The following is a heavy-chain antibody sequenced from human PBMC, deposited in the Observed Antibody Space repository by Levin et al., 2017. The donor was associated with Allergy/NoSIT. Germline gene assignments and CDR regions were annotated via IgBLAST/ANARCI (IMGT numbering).Heavy chain of an antibody. CDR1: GGSISSGGYY. V-gene: IGHV4-31*03. CDR3: ARADGTNDILTGYVHMGWFDP. CDR2: IYYSGST. J-gene: IGHJ5*02. Sequence: SETLSLTCTVSGGSISSGGYYWSWIRQHPGKGLEWIGYIYYSGSTYYNPSLKSRVTISVDTSKNQFSLKLSSVTAADTAVYYCARADGTNDILTGYVHMGWFDPWGQGTLVTVSS. D-gene: IGHD3-9*01.